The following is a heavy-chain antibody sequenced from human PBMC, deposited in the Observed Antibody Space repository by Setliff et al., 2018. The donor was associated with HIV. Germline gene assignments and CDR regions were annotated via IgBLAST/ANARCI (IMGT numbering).Heavy chain of an antibody. CDR3: ARTLLTHYNFWSGYYSYDAFDI. CDR2: INHSGST. CDR1: GGSFSGFY. J-gene: IGHJ3*02. D-gene: IGHD3-3*01. V-gene: IGHV4-34*01. Sequence: LPEPLSLTCAVYGGSFSGFYWSWIRQPPGKGLEWIGEINHSGSTNYNPSLKSRVTISVDTSKNQFSLKLSSVTAADTAVYYCARTLLTHYNFWSGYYSYDAFDIWGQGTMVTVSS.